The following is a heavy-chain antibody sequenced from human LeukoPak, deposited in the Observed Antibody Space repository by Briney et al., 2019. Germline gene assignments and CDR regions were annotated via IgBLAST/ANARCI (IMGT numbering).Heavy chain of an antibody. V-gene: IGHV1-2*02. Sequence: ASVKVSCKASRYTFTGYYMHWVRQAPGQGLEWMGWINPNSGGTNYAQKFQGRVTMTRDTSISTAYMELSRLRSDDTAVYYCASTGSLLRFLEWLLDYWGQGTLVTVSS. D-gene: IGHD3-3*01. CDR2: INPNSGGT. CDR1: RYTFTGYY. J-gene: IGHJ4*02. CDR3: ASTGSLLRFLEWLLDY.